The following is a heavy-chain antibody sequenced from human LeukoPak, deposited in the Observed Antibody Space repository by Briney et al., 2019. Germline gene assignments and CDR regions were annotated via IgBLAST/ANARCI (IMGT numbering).Heavy chain of an antibody. J-gene: IGHJ4*02. CDR3: AKDGKNFFDY. CDR1: GFTFDHYT. V-gene: IGHV3-43*01. Sequence: PGGSLRLSCAASGFTFDHYTMHWVRQAPGKGLEWVSLISWDGGSTYFADFVKGRFTISRDNSKNSLSLQMNSLRAEDTALYYCAKDGKNFFDYWGQGTLVTVSS. CDR2: ISWDGGST.